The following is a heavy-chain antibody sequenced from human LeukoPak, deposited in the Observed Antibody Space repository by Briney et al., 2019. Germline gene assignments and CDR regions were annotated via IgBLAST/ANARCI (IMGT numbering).Heavy chain of an antibody. CDR1: GYTFNNYG. J-gene: IGHJ4*02. Sequence: ASVKVSCKASGYTFNNYGVTWVRQAPGQGLEWMGRISAYNGLTNYARNLQDRVTMTTDTSTSTAYMELRRLRPSDMAVYYCARGPRYAYDSSALVLDSWGQGTLVTVSS. V-gene: IGHV1-18*03. CDR2: ISAYNGLT. D-gene: IGHD3-22*01. CDR3: ARGPRYAYDSSALVLDS.